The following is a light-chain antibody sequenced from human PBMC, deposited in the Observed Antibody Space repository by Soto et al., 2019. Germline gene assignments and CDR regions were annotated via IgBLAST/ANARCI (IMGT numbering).Light chain of an antibody. V-gene: IGLV2-23*01. CDR3: ASYAGSYTYV. CDR1: SSDVGSYNF. Sequence: QSVLTQPASVSASPGQSITISGTGTSSDVGSYNFVSWYQQYPGKAPKVMIYEASKRPSGVSNRFSASKSGNTASLTISGLQADDEADYYCASYAGSYTYVFGTGTKVTVL. CDR2: EAS. J-gene: IGLJ1*01.